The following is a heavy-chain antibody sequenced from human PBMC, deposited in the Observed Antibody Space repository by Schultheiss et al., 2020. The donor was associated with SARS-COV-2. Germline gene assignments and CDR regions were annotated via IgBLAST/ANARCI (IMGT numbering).Heavy chain of an antibody. V-gene: IGHV3-23*01. CDR2: ISGSGGST. Sequence: GESLKISCAASGFTFSSYAMSWVRQAPGKGLEWVSAISGSGGSTYYADSVKGRFTISRDNSKNTLYLQMNSLRAEDTAVYYCARGYGDYANFDYWGQGTLVTVSS. D-gene: IGHD4-17*01. J-gene: IGHJ4*02. CDR1: GFTFSSYA. CDR3: ARGYGDYANFDY.